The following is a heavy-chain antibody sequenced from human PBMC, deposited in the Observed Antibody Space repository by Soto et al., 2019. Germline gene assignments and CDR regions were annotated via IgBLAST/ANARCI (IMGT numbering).Heavy chain of an antibody. CDR3: ARDQPGGLRFLIHDAFDI. D-gene: IGHD3-3*01. J-gene: IGHJ3*02. CDR2: IKQDGSEK. V-gene: IGHV3-7*01. CDR1: GFTFSSYW. Sequence: GGSLRFSCAASGFTFSSYWMSWVRQAPGKGLEWVANIKQDGSEKYYVDSVKGRFTISRDNAKNSLYLQMNSLRAEDTAVYYCARDQPGGLRFLIHDAFDIWGQGTMVTVSS.